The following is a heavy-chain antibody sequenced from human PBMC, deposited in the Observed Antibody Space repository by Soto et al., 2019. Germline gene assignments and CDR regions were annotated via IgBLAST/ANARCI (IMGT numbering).Heavy chain of an antibody. CDR3: ARHEGSGYLFDY. V-gene: IGHV4-39*01. CDR2: LYYTGTT. D-gene: IGHD3-22*01. J-gene: IGHJ4*02. Sequence: SETLSLTCSVSGGSIGSSSYYFGWIRQPQGKGLEWIGSLYYTGTTYYNSSLKSRVTISADKSQNQFSLRLSSVTAADTAVYYCARHEGSGYLFDYWGQGTLVTVSS. CDR1: GGSIGSSSYY.